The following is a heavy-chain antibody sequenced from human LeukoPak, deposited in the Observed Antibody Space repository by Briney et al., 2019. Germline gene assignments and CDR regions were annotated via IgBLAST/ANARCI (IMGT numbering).Heavy chain of an antibody. CDR1: GGTFSSYA. D-gene: IGHD6-19*01. Sequence: VASVKVSCKASGGTFSSYAISWVRQAPGQGLEWMGGIIPIFGTANYAQKFQGGVTITADKSTSTAYMELSSLRSEDTAVYYCASYAPGYSSGWDHSLDYWGQGTLVTVSS. CDR3: ASYAPGYSSGWDHSLDY. V-gene: IGHV1-69*06. CDR2: IIPIFGTA. J-gene: IGHJ4*02.